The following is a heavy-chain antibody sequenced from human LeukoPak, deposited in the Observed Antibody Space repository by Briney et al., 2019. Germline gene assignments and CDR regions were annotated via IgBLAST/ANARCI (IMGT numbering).Heavy chain of an antibody. J-gene: IGHJ5*02. CDR1: GGTFSSYA. CDR2: ISPIFGTA. D-gene: IGHD5-18*01. CDR3: AREEGGIQLWFRNWFDP. V-gene: IGHV1-69*13. Sequence: ASVKVSCKASGGTFSSYAISWVRQAPGQGLEWMGGISPIFGTANYAQKFQGRVTITADESTSTAYMELSSLRSDDTAVYYCAREEGGIQLWFRNWFDPWGQGTLVTVSS.